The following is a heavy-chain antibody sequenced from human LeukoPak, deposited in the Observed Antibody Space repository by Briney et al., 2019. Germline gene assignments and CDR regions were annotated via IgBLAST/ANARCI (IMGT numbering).Heavy chain of an antibody. CDR1: GFTFSDYY. V-gene: IGHV3-11*06. CDR2: ISSSSSYT. D-gene: IGHD1-14*01. Sequence: PGGSLRLSCAASGFTFSDYYMSWIRQAPGKGLEWVSYISSSSSYTNYADSVKGRFTISRDNAKNSLYLQMNSLRAEDTAVYYCASSRHGPPDDYWGQGTLVTVSS. J-gene: IGHJ4*02. CDR3: ASSRHGPPDDY.